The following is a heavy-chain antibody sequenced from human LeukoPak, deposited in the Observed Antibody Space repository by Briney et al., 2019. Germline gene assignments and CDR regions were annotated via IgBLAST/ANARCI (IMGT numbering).Heavy chain of an antibody. CDR2: IYYSGST. CDR3: AQLTVTKDYYYYYGMDV. D-gene: IGHD4-11*01. V-gene: IGHV4-30-4*01. Sequence: NPSETLSLTCTVSGGSISSGDYYWSWIRQPPGKGLEWIGYIYYSGSTYYNPSLKSRVTISVDTSKNQFSLKLSSVTAADTAVYYCAQLTVTKDYYYYYGMDVWGQGTTVTVSS. J-gene: IGHJ6*02. CDR1: GGSISSGDYY.